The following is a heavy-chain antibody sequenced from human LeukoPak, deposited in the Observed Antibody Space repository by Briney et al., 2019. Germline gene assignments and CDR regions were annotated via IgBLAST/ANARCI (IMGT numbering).Heavy chain of an antibody. J-gene: IGHJ4*02. D-gene: IGHD3-22*01. Sequence: PGGSLRLSCAASGFTFSSYSMNWVRQAPGKGLEWVSSISSSSSYIYYADSVKGRFTISRDNAKNSLYLQMNSLRAEDTAVYYCASAMIVSRAIDYWGQGTLATVSS. CDR3: ASAMIVSRAIDY. CDR2: ISSSSSYI. V-gene: IGHV3-21*01. CDR1: GFTFSSYS.